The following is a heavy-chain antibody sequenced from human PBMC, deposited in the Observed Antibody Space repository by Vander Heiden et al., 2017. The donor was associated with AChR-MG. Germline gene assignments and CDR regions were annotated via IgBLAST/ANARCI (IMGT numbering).Heavy chain of an antibody. J-gene: IGHJ6*02. CDR1: GGSFSGYY. Sequence: QVQLQQWGAGLLKPSETLSLTCAVYGGSFSGYYWRGIRQPPGKGLEWIGEINHSGSTNYNPSLKSRVTISVDTSKNQFSLKLSSVTAADTAVYYCARGYCSGGSCYFYYYYYGMDVWGQGTTVTVSS. V-gene: IGHV4-34*01. CDR3: ARGYCSGGSCYFYYYYYGMDV. CDR2: INHSGST. D-gene: IGHD2-15*01.